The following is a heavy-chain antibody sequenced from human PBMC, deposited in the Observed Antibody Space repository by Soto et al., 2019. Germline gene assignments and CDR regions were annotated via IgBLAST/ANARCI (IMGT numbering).Heavy chain of an antibody. CDR3: ARDTQPNYYDSSGYYPYYFDY. CDR2: IIPIFGTA. D-gene: IGHD3-22*01. V-gene: IGHV1-69*01. J-gene: IGHJ4*02. CDR1: GGTFSSYA. Sequence: QVQLVQSGAEVKKPGSSVKVSCKASGGTFSSYAISWVRQAPGQGLEWMGGIIPIFGTANYAQKFQGRGTITADESTSTAYMELSSLRSEDTAVYYCARDTQPNYYDSSGYYPYYFDYWGQGTLVTVSS.